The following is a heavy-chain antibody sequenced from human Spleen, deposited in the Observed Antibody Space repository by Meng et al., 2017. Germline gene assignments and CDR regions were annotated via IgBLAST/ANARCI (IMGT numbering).Heavy chain of an antibody. J-gene: IGHJ4*02. CDR2: MSSSGGST. CDR3: ASGYGDSLDF. V-gene: IGHV3-23*01. D-gene: IGHD4-17*01. Sequence: GESLKISCAASGFSFSSYAMSWVRQAPGKGLEWVSGMSSSGGSTYYADSVRGRFTIFRDNSKNTLYLQMNSLRAEDTAVYYCASGYGDSLDFWGQGTLVTVSS. CDR1: GFSFSSYA.